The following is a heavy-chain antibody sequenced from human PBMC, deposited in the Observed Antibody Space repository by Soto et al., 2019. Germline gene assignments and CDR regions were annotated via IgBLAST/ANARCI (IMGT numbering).Heavy chain of an antibody. J-gene: IGHJ4*02. V-gene: IGHV6-1*01. CDR3: AREVAYSSSSKGDFDY. CDR1: GDSVSSNSAA. Sequence: KQSQTLSLTCAISGDSVSSNSAAWNWIRQSPSRGLEWLGRTYYRSKWYNDYAVSVKSRITINPDTSKNQFSLQLNSVTPEDTAVYYCAREVAYSSSSKGDFDYWGQGTLVTVSS. D-gene: IGHD6-6*01. CDR2: TYYRSKWYN.